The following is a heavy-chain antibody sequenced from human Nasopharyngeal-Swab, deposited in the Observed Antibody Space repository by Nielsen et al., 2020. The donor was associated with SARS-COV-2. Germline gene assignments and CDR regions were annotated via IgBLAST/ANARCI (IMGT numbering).Heavy chain of an antibody. J-gene: IGHJ4*02. D-gene: IGHD3-10*01. CDR3: ARGNSAGYYFDY. CDR2: IGTAGDP. CDR1: GFTFSSYD. Sequence: GESLKISCAASGFTFSSYDVHWVRQATGKGLEWVSAIGTAGDPYYPGSVKGRFTISRENAKNSLYLQMNSLRAGDTAVYYCARGNSAGYYFDYWGQGTLVTVSS. V-gene: IGHV3-13*05.